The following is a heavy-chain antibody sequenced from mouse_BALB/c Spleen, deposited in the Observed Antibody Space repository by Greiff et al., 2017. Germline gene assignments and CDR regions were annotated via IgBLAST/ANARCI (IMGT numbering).Heavy chain of an antibody. Sequence: QVQLKESGPGLVAPSQSLSITCTVSGFSLTSYDISWIRQPPGKGLEWLGVIWTGGGTNYNSAFMSRLSISKDNSKSQVFLKMNSLQTDDTAIYYCVREGSSFDYWGQGTTLTVSS. CDR3: VREGSSFDY. V-gene: IGHV2-9-2*01. J-gene: IGHJ2*01. CDR2: IWTGGGT. CDR1: GFSLTSYD.